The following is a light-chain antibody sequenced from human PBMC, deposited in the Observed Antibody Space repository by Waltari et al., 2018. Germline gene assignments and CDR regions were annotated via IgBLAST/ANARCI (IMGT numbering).Light chain of an antibody. CDR3: YSAADYRGV. CDR2: KDS. CDR1: VLAKKY. Sequence: SYELTQPSSVSVSPGQTARITCSGDVLAKKYARWFQQKPGQAPVLVIYKDSERPSGIPERFAGSSSGTTVTLTISGAQVEDEADYSCYSAADYRGVFGGGTKLTVL. J-gene: IGLJ3*02. V-gene: IGLV3-27*01.